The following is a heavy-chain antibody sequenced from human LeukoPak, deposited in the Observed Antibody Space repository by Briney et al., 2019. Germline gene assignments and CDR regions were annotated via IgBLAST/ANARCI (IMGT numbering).Heavy chain of an antibody. CDR3: ARVNDYGDYEPGVFDY. CDR1: GYSISSGYY. Sequence: ETLSLTCSVSGYSISSGYYWGWIRQPPGKRLEWIGSVYHSGSTYSNPSLKSRVTISVDTSKNQFSLKLSSVTAADTAVYYCARVNDYGDYEPGVFDYWGQGTLVTVSS. CDR2: VYHSGST. J-gene: IGHJ4*02. V-gene: IGHV4-38-2*02. D-gene: IGHD4-17*01.